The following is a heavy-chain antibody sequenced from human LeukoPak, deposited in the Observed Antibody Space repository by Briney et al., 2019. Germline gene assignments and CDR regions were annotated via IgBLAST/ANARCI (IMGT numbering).Heavy chain of an antibody. CDR3: ARVAPLRYFDVGLRVNWFDP. V-gene: IGHV4-39*07. Sequence: PSETLSLTCTVSGGSISSSSYYWGWIRQPPGKGLEWIGSIYYSGSTYYNPSLKSRVTISVDTSKNQFSLKLSSVTAADTAVYYCARVAPLRYFDVGLRVNWFDPWGQGTLVTVSS. J-gene: IGHJ5*02. D-gene: IGHD3-9*01. CDR1: GGSISSSSYY. CDR2: IYYSGST.